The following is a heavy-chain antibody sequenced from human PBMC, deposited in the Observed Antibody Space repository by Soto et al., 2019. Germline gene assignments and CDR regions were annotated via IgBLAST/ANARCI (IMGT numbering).Heavy chain of an antibody. Sequence: SLRLSCAASGFTFSSYSMNWVRQAPGKGLEWVSSISSSSSYIYYADSVKGRFTISRDNAKNSLYLQMNSLRAEDTAVYYCARDVGAKGYYYYYGMDVWGQGTTVTVSS. CDR3: ARDVGAKGYYYYYGMDV. V-gene: IGHV3-21*01. CDR2: ISSSSSYI. J-gene: IGHJ6*02. CDR1: GFTFSSYS. D-gene: IGHD1-26*01.